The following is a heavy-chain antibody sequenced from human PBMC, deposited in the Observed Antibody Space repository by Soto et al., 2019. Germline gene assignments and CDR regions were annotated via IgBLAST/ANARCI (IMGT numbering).Heavy chain of an antibody. CDR2: ISYDGSNK. CDR1: GFTFSSYA. CDR3: ARDVGGINGMDV. Sequence: QVQLVESGGGVVQPGRSLRLSCAASGFTFSSYAMHWVRQAPGKGLEWVAVISYDGSNKYYADSVKGRFNISRDNSKNTLYLQMNSLRAEDTAVYYCARDVGGINGMDVWGQGTTVTVSS. J-gene: IGHJ6*02. D-gene: IGHD2-21*01. V-gene: IGHV3-30-3*01.